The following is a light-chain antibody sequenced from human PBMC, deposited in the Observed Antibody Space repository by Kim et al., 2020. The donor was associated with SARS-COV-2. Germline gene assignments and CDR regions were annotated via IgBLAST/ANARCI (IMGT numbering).Light chain of an antibody. CDR1: QSVTSGF. CDR2: GAS. J-gene: IGKJ5*01. V-gene: IGKV3-20*01. Sequence: SPGERATLSCSASQSVTSGFFAWYQQKPGQAPRLRSRGASSRATGIPDRFSGSGSGTDFTLTISRLEPEDFAVYYCQQYGSPPITFGQGTRLEIK. CDR3: QQYGSPPIT.